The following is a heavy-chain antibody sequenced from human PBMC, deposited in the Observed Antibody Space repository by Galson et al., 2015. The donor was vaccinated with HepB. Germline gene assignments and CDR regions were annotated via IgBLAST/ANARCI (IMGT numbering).Heavy chain of an antibody. Sequence: CAISGDSVSSNSAAWNWIRQSPSRGLEWLGRTYYRSKWYNDYAVSVKSRITINPDTSKNQFSLQLNSVTPEDTAVYYCARGRMVLGYCSSTSCYSPYYYYGMDVWGQGTTVTVSS. V-gene: IGHV6-1*01. CDR2: TYYRSKWYN. CDR1: GDSVSSNSAA. CDR3: ARGRMVLGYCSSTSCYSPYYYYGMDV. J-gene: IGHJ6*02. D-gene: IGHD2-2*01.